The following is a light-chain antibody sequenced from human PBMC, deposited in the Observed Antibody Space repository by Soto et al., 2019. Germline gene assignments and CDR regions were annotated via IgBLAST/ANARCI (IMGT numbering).Light chain of an antibody. Sequence: QSVLTQPPSASGTPGQRVTISCSGSNSNIGSKYVYWYQQLPGTAPKLLMYRNNQRASGVPDRFSGSKSGTSASLAISGLRSEDEAYYYWAAWDVGLSGPAFGGGTKVXVL. V-gene: IGLV1-47*01. CDR3: AAWDVGLSGPA. J-gene: IGLJ2*01. CDR2: RNN. CDR1: NSNIGSKY.